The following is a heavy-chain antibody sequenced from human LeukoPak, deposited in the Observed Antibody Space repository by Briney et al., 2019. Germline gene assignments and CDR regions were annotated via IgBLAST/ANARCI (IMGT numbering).Heavy chain of an antibody. J-gene: IGHJ4*02. D-gene: IGHD1-26*01. CDR3: ARCKGIPFSGSYDY. Sequence: GGSLRLSCAASGFTVSSDYMSWVRQAPGKGLEWVSVIYSGGSTYYADSVKGRFTITRDNSKNTLYLQMNSLRAEDTAVYYCARCKGIPFSGSYDYWGQGTLVTVSS. CDR2: IYSGGST. V-gene: IGHV3-53*01. CDR1: GFTVSSDY.